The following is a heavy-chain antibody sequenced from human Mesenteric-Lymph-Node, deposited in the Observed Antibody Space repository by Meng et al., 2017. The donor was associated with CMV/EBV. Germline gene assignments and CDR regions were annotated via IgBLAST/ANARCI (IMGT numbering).Heavy chain of an antibody. CDR2: MNEDGSYK. Sequence: GESLKISCAASGFTFSRYWMTWVRQAPGKGLEWVANMNEDGSYKLYVDYVKGRFSISRDNARNSFYLQMNSLRVDDTADYYWARGGQPWSEAAYWGQGTMVTVSS. CDR3: ARGGQPWSEAAY. CDR1: GFTFSRYW. D-gene: IGHD2-15*01. J-gene: IGHJ4*03. V-gene: IGHV3-7*01.